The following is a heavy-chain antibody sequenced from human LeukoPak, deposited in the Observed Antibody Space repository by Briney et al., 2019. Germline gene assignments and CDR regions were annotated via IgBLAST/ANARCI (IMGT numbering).Heavy chain of an antibody. J-gene: IGHJ4*02. CDR2: IIPIFGTA. V-gene: IGHV1-69*05. CDR3: ARGGRYFDWPYFDY. D-gene: IGHD3-9*01. CDR1: GGTFSSYA. Sequence: ASVKVSCKASGGTFSSYAISWVRQAPGQGLEWMGRIIPIFGTANYAQKFQGRVTITTDESTSTAYMELSSLRSEDTAVYYCARGGRYFDWPYFDYRGQGTLVTVSS.